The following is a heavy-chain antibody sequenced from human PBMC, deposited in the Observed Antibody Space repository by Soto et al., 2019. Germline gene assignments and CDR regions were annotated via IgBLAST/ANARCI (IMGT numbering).Heavy chain of an antibody. J-gene: IGHJ5*02. CDR3: ARDRGIAAAGSGGNWLDP. V-gene: IGHV1-69*01. CDR2: IIPAFRKA. Sequence: QVQLVQSGAEVKKPGSSVKVSCKASGGTFSSYGISWVRQAPGQGLEWMGGIIPAFRKANYAQKVQGRVTITAEESKSTAYMELSSLRSEYTAVYYCARDRGIAAAGSGGNWLDPWGQGTLVTVSS. CDR1: GGTFSSYG. D-gene: IGHD6-13*01.